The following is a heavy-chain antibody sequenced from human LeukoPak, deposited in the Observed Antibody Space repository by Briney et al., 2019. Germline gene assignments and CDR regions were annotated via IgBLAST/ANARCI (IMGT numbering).Heavy chain of an antibody. CDR3: AREGYSYGFDY. D-gene: IGHD5-18*01. V-gene: IGHV4-61*02. CDR1: GGSISSGSYY. Sequence: SQTLSLTCTVSGGSISSGSYYWSWIRQPAGKGLEWIGRIYTSGSTNYNPSLKSRVTISVDTSKNQFSLKLSSVTAADTAVYYCAREGYSYGFDYWGQGTLVTVSS. J-gene: IGHJ4*02. CDR2: IYTSGST.